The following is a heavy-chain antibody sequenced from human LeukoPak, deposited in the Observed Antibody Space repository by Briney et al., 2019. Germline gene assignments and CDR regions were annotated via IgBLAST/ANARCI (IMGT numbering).Heavy chain of an antibody. CDR1: GFTFDDYG. Sequence: PGGSLRLSCAASGFTFDDYGMSWVRQAPGKGLEWVGRIKKKAEGWTTDYAAPVKGRFNISRDASKNTLLLQMNSLKTEDTAVYYCTWDRRGYYTCHYWGRGTLVTVSS. CDR2: IKKKAEGWTT. CDR3: TWDRRGYYTCHY. V-gene: IGHV3-15*01. D-gene: IGHD3-22*01. J-gene: IGHJ4*02.